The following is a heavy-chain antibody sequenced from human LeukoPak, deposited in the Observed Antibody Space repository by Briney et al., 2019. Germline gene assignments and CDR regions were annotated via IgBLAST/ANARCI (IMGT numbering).Heavy chain of an antibody. J-gene: IGHJ4*02. D-gene: IGHD3-10*01. V-gene: IGHV1-69*13. CDR3: ARGVRGVDDFDY. Sequence: RASVKVSCKASGGTFSSYAISWVRQAPGQGLEWMGGIIPIFGTASYAQKFQGRVTITADESTSTAYMELSSLRSEDTAVYYCARGVRGVDDFDYWGQGTLVTVSS. CDR1: GGTFSSYA. CDR2: IIPIFGTA.